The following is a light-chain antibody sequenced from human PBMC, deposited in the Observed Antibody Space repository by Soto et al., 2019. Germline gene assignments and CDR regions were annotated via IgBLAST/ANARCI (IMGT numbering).Light chain of an antibody. CDR1: QTVSSNF. CDR3: QQYGYSPIT. J-gene: IGKJ5*01. CDR2: GAS. Sequence: EIVLTQSPGTMSLSPWERATLSCRASQTVSSNFLAWFQQKPGQAPRLVIHGASIRATGIPDRFSGSGSGTDFTLTISRLEPEDFAVYYCQQYGYSPITFGQGTRLEIK. V-gene: IGKV3-20*01.